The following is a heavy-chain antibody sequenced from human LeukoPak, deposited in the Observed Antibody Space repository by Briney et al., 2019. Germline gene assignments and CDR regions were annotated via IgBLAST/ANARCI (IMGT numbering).Heavy chain of an antibody. V-gene: IGHV5-51*01. CDR3: ARLPGTHNWNDGPFDY. CDR1: GYRFTNYW. D-gene: IGHD1-20*01. CDR2: IYPGDSDS. J-gene: IGHJ4*02. Sequence: GESLKISCKGSGYRFTNYWICWVRQMAEKGLAWMGIIYPGDSDSRYCLYCEVHMSISIDVSIDESIGTAYLQWGGLKDSNTAIYYCARLPGTHNWNDGPFDYWGQGTLVTVSS.